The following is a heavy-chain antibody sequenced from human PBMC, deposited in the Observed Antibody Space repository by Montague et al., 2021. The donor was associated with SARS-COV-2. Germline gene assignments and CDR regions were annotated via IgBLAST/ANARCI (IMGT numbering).Heavy chain of an antibody. J-gene: IGHJ3*02. V-gene: IGHV4-39*01. CDR3: ARFPTSYYYDSKAAPATPDALDI. CDR2: IYYSGST. D-gene: IGHD3-22*01. Sequence: SETLSLTCTVSGGSIGSSNYYWGWIRQPPGKGLEWIGSIYYSGSTYYNPSLKSRVTISVDTSKNQFSLKLSSVTAADTAVYYCARFPTSYYYDSKAAPATPDALDIWGQGTMVTVSS. CDR1: GGSIGSSNYY.